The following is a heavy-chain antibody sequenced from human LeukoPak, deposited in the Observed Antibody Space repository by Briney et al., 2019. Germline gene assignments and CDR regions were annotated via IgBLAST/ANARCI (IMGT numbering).Heavy chain of an antibody. D-gene: IGHD3-16*01. J-gene: IGHJ4*02. CDR3: PKWPEGAMDYFDY. CDR2: ISGDGTRT. Sequence: GGSLRLSCAASGFSFSSYAMTWARQAPVKGLEWVSAISGDGTRTYYADSVKGRFTISRDNSKNTLYLEMSSLRVEDTAIYYCPKWPEGAMDYFDYWGQGTLVTVSS. CDR1: GFSFSSYA. V-gene: IGHV3-23*01.